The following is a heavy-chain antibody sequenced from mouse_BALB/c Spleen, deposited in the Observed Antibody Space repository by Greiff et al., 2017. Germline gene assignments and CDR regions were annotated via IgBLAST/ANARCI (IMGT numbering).Heavy chain of an antibody. CDR1: GYTFTSYW. D-gene: IGHD6-2*01. CDR2: IYPGDGDT. J-gene: IGHJ2*01. V-gene: IGHV1-87*01. CDR3: AVSYY. Sequence: VQLQESGAELARPGASVKLSCKASGYTFTSYWMQWVKQRPGQGLEWIGAIYPGDGDTRYTQKFKGKATLTADKSSSTAYMQLSSLASEDSAVYYCAVSYYWGQGTTLTVSS.